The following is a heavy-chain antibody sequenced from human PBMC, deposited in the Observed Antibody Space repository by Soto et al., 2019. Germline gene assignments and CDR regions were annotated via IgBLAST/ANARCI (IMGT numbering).Heavy chain of an antibody. CDR3: AASRGFYEAMDA. CDR2: VMPTFGAG. CDR1: GGAFRNYA. Sequence: QVQLVQSGAEVKKPGSSVKVSCTASGGAFRNYAVSWVRQAPGQGLEWMGAVMPTFGAGVYAQKFQGRLTIFADASTNTAYLNVSRLTFEDAAIYYCAASRGFYEAMDAWGQGTTLTVSS. J-gene: IGHJ6*02. V-gene: IGHV1-69*01. D-gene: IGHD3-22*01.